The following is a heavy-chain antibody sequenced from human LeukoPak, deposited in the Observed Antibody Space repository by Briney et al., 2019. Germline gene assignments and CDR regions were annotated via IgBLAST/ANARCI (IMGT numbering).Heavy chain of an antibody. Sequence: SETLSLTCAVYGGSFSGYYWSWIRQPPGKGLEWIGYIYYSGSTYYNPSLKSRVTISVDTSKNQFSLKLSSVTAADTAVYYCAREEDDYGDYWGQGTLVTVSS. CDR2: IYYSGST. D-gene: IGHD5-24*01. CDR3: AREEDDYGDY. CDR1: GGSFSGYY. V-gene: IGHV4-30-4*02. J-gene: IGHJ4*02.